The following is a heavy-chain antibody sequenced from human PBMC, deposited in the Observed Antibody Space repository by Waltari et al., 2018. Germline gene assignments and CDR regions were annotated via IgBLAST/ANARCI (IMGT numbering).Heavy chain of an antibody. CDR2: INNDGSIT. V-gene: IGHV3-74*01. CDR1: GFTFRNYG. CDR3: ARDPDVTRFGSGIFGI. J-gene: IGHJ3*02. D-gene: IGHD3-10*01. Sequence: EVQLVESGGGLVQPGGSLRLSCAASGFTFRNYGMHWVRQGPGKGLVWVSRINNDGSITIYADSVKGRFTISRDNAKNTLWLQMNSLRAEDTAVYYCARDPDVTRFGSGIFGIWGQGTTVTVSS.